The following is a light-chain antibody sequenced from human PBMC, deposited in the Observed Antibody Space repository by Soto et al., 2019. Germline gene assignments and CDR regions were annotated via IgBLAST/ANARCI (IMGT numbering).Light chain of an antibody. CDR1: QSVGSD. J-gene: IGKJ1*01. CDR3: QQYINRPPQT. CDR2: GAS. Sequence: ELVMTQSPATLSASPGARATLSCRASQSVGSDLAWNQQKPGQAPRLLLYGASTRATDIPARFSGSGYGTEFTLTISSLQSEDFAAYYGQQYINRPPQTFGQGTKVDIK. V-gene: IGKV3-15*01.